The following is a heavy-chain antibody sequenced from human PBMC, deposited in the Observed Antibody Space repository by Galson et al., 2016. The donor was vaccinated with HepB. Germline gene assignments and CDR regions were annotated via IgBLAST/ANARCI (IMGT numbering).Heavy chain of an antibody. CDR3: ARHEAYNWTDPFDY. CDR1: GGSISSRSYY. V-gene: IGHV4-39*01. CDR2: SYYSGST. Sequence: SETLSLTCTVSGGSISSRSYYWGWIRQSPGKGLEWIGSSYYSGSTFYKPSLKSRVTISVDTSKNQFSLKPRSVTAADTAMYFCARHEAYNWTDPFDYWGQGTLVTVSS. J-gene: IGHJ4*02. D-gene: IGHD1-1*01.